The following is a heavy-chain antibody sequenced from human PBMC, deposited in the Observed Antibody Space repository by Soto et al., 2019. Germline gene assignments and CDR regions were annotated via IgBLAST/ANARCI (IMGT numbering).Heavy chain of an antibody. CDR1: GFTVSSNY. D-gene: IGHD6-13*01. J-gene: IGHJ4*02. V-gene: IGHV3-66*01. CDR3: ASYPYNSSWYYFDY. CDR2: IYSGGST. Sequence: GGSLRLSCAASGFTVSSNYMSWVRQAPGKGLEWVSVIYSGGSTYYADSVKGRFTISRDNSKNTLYLQMNSLRAEDTAVYYCASYPYNSSWYYFDYWGQGTLVTVSS.